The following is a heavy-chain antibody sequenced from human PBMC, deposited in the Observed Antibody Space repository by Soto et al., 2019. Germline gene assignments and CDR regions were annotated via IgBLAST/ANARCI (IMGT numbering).Heavy chain of an antibody. Sequence: SVKVSCKASGFAFTSSAVQWVGQARGQRLEWIGWIGVGSGNRHYAQKFQERVTITRDMYTNTAYMELSSLRAEDTAVYYCAALGVNFDHWGQGTLVTVSS. D-gene: IGHD2-8*01. J-gene: IGHJ4*02. CDR2: IGVGSGNR. V-gene: IGHV1-58*01. CDR1: GFAFTSSA. CDR3: AALGVNFDH.